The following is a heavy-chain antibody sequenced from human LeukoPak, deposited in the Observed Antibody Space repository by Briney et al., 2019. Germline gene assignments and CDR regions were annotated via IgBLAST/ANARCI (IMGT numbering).Heavy chain of an antibody. CDR1: GGSITSYY. V-gene: IGHV4-59*08. D-gene: IGHD2/OR15-2a*01. CDR2: IYDSGRT. CDR3: ARHSEPNSNLLWFDP. J-gene: IGHJ5*02. Sequence: SETLSLTCIVSGGSITSYYWSWMRQPPGKGLEWIGYIYDSGRTNYNSSLRSRVTISVDTSKNQFSLKLSSVTAADTAVYYCARHSEPNSNLLWFDPWGQGTLVTVPS.